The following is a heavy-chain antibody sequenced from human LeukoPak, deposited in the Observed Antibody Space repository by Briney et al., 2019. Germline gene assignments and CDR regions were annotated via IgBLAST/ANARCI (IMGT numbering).Heavy chain of an antibody. D-gene: IGHD6-19*01. V-gene: IGHV3-43*01. CDR1: GFTFDDYT. CDR2: ISWDGGST. J-gene: IGHJ4*02. Sequence: GGSLRLSCAASGFTFDDYTMHWVRQAPGKGLEWVSLISWDGGSTYYADSVKGRFTASRDNNKNSLYLQMDSLTTEDTAFYYCAKDQYTSGWFTWFDFWGRGTLVTVSS. CDR3: AKDQYTSGWFTWFDF.